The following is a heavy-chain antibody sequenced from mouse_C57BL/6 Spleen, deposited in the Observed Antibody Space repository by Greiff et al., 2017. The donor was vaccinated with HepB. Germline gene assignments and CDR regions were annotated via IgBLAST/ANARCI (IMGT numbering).Heavy chain of an antibody. CDR1: GYSFTGYY. J-gene: IGHJ1*03. CDR2: INPSTGGT. D-gene: IGHD5-2*01. V-gene: IGHV1-42*01. Sequence: EVQLVESGPELVKPGASVKISCKASGYSFTGYYMNWVKQSPEKSLEWIGEINPSTGGTTYNQKFKAKATLPVAKSSSTAYMQLKSLTSEDSAVYYCARLNTPTFWYFDVWGTGTTVTVSS. CDR3: ARLNTPTFWYFDV.